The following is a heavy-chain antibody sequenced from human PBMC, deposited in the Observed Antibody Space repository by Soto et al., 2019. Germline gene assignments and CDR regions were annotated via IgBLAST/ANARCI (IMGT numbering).Heavy chain of an antibody. Sequence: QVQLLESGPGLVKPSETLSLTCSVSLDSISNSYWTWIRQPAGKGLEWIGHIYSSGNANYNPSLKSRVTMSLDTSKNQFSLSLKSVTAADTAIYYCAKGRGFYSDNYFDPWGQGTKVTVSS. J-gene: IGHJ5*02. CDR2: IYSSGNA. CDR3: AKGRGFYSDNYFDP. D-gene: IGHD3-22*01. CDR1: LDSISNSY. V-gene: IGHV4-4*07.